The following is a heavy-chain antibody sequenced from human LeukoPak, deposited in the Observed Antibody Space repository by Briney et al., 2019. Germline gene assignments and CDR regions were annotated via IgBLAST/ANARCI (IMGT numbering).Heavy chain of an antibody. D-gene: IGHD6-19*01. CDR2: ISSSGSTI. Sequence: GGSLRLSCAASGFTFSGYEMNWVRQALGKGLEWVSYISSSGSTIYYADSVKGRFTISRDNAKNSLYLQMNSLRAEDTAVYYCARRYSSGWSYYYYYGMDVWGQGTTVTVSS. CDR1: GFTFSGYE. CDR3: ARRYSSGWSYYYYYGMDV. J-gene: IGHJ6*02. V-gene: IGHV3-48*03.